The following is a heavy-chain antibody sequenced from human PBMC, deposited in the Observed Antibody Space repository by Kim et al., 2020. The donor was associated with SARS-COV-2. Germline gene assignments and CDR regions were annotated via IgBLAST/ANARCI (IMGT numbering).Heavy chain of an antibody. Sequence: SETLSLTCTVSGGSISSSSYYWGWIRQPPGKGLEWIGSIYYSGSTYYNPSLKSRVTISVDTSKNQFSLKLSSVTAADTAVYYCARESPGDGGNLAVFDYWGQGTLVTVSS. D-gene: IGHD2-21*02. CDR1: GGSISSSSYY. V-gene: IGHV4-39*07. CDR2: IYYSGST. J-gene: IGHJ4*02. CDR3: ARESPGDGGNLAVFDY.